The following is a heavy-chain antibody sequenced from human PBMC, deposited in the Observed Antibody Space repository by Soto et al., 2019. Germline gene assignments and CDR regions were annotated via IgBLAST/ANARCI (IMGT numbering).Heavy chain of an antibody. J-gene: IGHJ4*02. CDR1: GGSINSVNYY. CDR2: IYYTGGT. V-gene: IGHV4-39*01. CDR3: ARRIVPTETFDY. D-gene: IGHD5-12*01. Sequence: SETLSLTCTVSGGSINSVNYYWYWIRQPPGRGLAWIGNIYYTGGTYNNPSLKSRVTMSVDTSENQFSVTLTPVTAADTAVYYCARRIVPTETFDYWGQGTLVTVSS.